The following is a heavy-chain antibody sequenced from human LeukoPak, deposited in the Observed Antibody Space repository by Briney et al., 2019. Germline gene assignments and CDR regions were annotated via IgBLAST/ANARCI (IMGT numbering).Heavy chain of an antibody. CDR2: TRNKANSYTT. CDR3: ARVEYGEAFNI. D-gene: IGHD4-17*01. CDR1: GFTFSDHY. V-gene: IGHV3-72*01. J-gene: IGHJ3*02. Sequence: GGSLRLSCAASGFTFSDHYMDWVRQAPGKGLEWVGRTRNKANSYTTEYAASVKGRFTISRDDSKNSLYLQMNSLKTEDREVYYCARVEYGEAFNIWGQGKMVTVSS.